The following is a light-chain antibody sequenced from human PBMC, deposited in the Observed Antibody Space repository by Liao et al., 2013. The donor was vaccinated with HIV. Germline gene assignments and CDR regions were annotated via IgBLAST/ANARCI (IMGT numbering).Light chain of an antibody. V-gene: IGLV3-1*01. Sequence: SYELTQPPSVSVSPGQTASITCSGDKLGDKYACWYQHKPGQSPVLVIYQDKKRPSGIPERFSGSNSGNTATLTISRVEAGDEADYYCQVWDSSSDHPWVFGGGTKLTVL. CDR3: QVWDSSSDHPWV. CDR2: QDK. CDR1: KLGDKY. J-gene: IGLJ3*02.